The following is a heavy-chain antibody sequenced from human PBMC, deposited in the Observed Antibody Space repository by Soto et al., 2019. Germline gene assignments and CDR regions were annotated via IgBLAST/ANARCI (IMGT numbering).Heavy chain of an antibody. D-gene: IGHD3-16*01. CDR3: ASEDEYDTCHL. J-gene: IGHJ3*01. V-gene: IGHV6-1*01. Sequence: QVQLQQSGPGLVKPSQTLSLTCAISGDSVSSNSAAWNWIRQSPSRGLEWLGRTYYRSQWYNDYAVCLKGRITISPATSRNHFSRQLISVTPEDTAVYFCASEDEYDTCHLWGLGTTVTVSS. CDR2: TYYRSQWYN. CDR1: GDSVSSNSAA.